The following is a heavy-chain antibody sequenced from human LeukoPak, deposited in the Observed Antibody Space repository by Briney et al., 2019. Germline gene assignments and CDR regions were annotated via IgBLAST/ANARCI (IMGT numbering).Heavy chain of an antibody. CDR2: INPNSGGP. CDR1: GYTFTGYY. J-gene: IGHJ4*02. D-gene: IGHD3-22*01. V-gene: IGHV1-2*02. Sequence: GASVKVSCKASGYTFTGYYMHWVRQAPGQGLEWMGWINPNSGGPNYAQKFQGRVTMTRDTSISTAYMELSRLRSDDTAVYYCATSRDYYDSSGYYLDFDYWGQGTLVTVSS. CDR3: ATSRDYYDSSGYYLDFDY.